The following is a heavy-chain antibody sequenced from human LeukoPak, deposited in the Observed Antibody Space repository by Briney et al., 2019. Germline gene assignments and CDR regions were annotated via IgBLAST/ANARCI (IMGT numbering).Heavy chain of an antibody. V-gene: IGHV4-59*01. D-gene: IGHD5-24*01. Sequence: PSETLSLTCTVSGGSICSYYWSWIRQPPGKGLEWIGYIYYSGSTNYNPSLKSRVTMSVDTSKNQFSLKLSSVTAADTAVYYCARGRDGYNLDWGQGTLVTVSS. CDR1: GGSICSYY. CDR2: IYYSGST. J-gene: IGHJ4*02. CDR3: ARGRDGYNLD.